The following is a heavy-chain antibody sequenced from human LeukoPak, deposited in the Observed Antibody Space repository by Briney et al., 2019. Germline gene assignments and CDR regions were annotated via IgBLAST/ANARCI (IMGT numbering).Heavy chain of an antibody. J-gene: IGHJ4*02. CDR1: GFTFSSYW. Sequence: GGSLRLSCAASGFTFSSYWMSWVRQAPGKGLEWVSAISGSGGSTYYADSVKGRFTISRDNSKNTLYLQMNSLRAEDTAVYYCAKFRGYYDSSGVRTDYWGQGTLVTVSS. V-gene: IGHV3-23*01. CDR3: AKFRGYYDSSGVRTDY. D-gene: IGHD3-22*01. CDR2: ISGSGGST.